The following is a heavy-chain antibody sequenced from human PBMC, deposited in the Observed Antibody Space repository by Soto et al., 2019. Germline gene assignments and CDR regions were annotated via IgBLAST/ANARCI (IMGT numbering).Heavy chain of an antibody. V-gene: IGHV3-33*01. D-gene: IGHD5-18*01. J-gene: IGHJ4*02. CDR2: IWYDGSNK. Sequence: PGGSLRLSCAASGFTFSTYGMHWVRQAPGKGLEWVAVIWYDGSNKYYADSVKGRFTISRDNSKNTLYLQMNSLRAEDTAVYYCARVSTAMVYFDYWGQGTLVTAPQ. CDR1: GFTFSTYG. CDR3: ARVSTAMVYFDY.